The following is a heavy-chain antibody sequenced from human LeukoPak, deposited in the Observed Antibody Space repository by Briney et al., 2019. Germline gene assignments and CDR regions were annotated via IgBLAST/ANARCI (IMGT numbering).Heavy chain of an antibody. V-gene: IGHV4-4*07. D-gene: IGHD1-26*01. CDR2: IYTSGST. Sequence: SETLSLTCTVSGGSISSYYWSWIRQPAGKGLEWIGRIYTSGSTNYNPSLKSRVTMSVDTSKNQFSLKLSSVTAADTAVYYCARSTRGSYAYYYYYMDVWGKGTTVTVSS. CDR1: GGSISSYY. J-gene: IGHJ6*03. CDR3: ARSTRGSYAYYYYYMDV.